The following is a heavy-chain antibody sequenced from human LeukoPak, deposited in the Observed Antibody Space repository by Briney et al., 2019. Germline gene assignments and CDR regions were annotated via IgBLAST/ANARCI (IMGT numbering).Heavy chain of an antibody. CDR3: ARAYCSGGSCYLTRFDS. V-gene: IGHV3-21*06. CDR1: GFTFNNCS. J-gene: IGHJ4*02. CDR2: ISSSSSYI. Sequence: GGSLRLSCAASGFTFNNCSMNWVRQAPGKGLEWVSSISSSSSYIYYADSVKGRFIISRDSAKNSLYLQMNSLRAEDTAVYYCARAYCSGGSCYLTRFDSWGQGTLVTVSS. D-gene: IGHD2-15*01.